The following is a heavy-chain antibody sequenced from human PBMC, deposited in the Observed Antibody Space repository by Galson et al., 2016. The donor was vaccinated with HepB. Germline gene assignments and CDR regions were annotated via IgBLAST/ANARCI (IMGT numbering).Heavy chain of an antibody. CDR3: AREDWNPRYYFNGMDV. J-gene: IGHJ6*02. D-gene: IGHD1-1*01. CDR2: ISGYNGNT. V-gene: IGHV1-18*01. Sequence: SVKVSCKASGYTFTTYGISWVRQAPGQGLEWMGWISGYNGNTHYAQKFQDRVTLTRDTSTGTAYRDLGSLTSDDTAVYYCAREDWNPRYYFNGMDVWGQGTTVTVSS. CDR1: GYTFTTYG.